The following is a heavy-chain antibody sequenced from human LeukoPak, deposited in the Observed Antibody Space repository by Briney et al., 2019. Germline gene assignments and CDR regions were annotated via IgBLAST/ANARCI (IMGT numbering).Heavy chain of an antibody. CDR2: IRNDGSDK. CDR1: GFTFSNYG. D-gene: IGHD1-26*01. Sequence: PGGSLRLSCAASGFTFSNYGIHWVRQAPGKGLEWVAFIRNDGSDKYYADSVRSRFTISRDNSKNTVYLQMNSLRAEDTAVYYCAKEQDLVGTTDYFGHWGQGTLVTVSS. CDR3: AKEQDLVGTTDYFGH. V-gene: IGHV3-30*02. J-gene: IGHJ4*02.